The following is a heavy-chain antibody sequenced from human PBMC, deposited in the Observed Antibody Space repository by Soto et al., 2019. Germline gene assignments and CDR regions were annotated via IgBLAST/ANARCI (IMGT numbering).Heavy chain of an antibody. Sequence: QVQLQESGPGLVKPSETLSLTCTVSGGSISSYYWSWIRQPPGKGLEWIGYIYYSGSTNYNPSLTSRVTISVDTSKNQFSLKLSSVTAADTAVYYCATRRAAVAGSQVGTHNAFDIWGQGTMVTVSS. D-gene: IGHD6-19*01. CDR3: ATRRAAVAGSQVGTHNAFDI. CDR2: IYYSGST. V-gene: IGHV4-59*01. CDR1: GGSISSYY. J-gene: IGHJ3*02.